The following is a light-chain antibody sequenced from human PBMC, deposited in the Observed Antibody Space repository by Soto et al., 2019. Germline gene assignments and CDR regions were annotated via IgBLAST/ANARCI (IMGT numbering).Light chain of an antibody. CDR3: CSHAGSETYV. CDR1: SSVVGGYNY. V-gene: IGLV2-11*01. J-gene: IGLJ1*01. CDR2: DVT. Sequence: QSVLTQPRSVSGSPGQSLTISCTGTSSVVGGYNYVSWYQQYPGKVPKLMIYDVTKRPSGVPDRFSGSKSGNTASLTISGLQAEDEADYYCCSHAGSETYVFGTGTKVTVL.